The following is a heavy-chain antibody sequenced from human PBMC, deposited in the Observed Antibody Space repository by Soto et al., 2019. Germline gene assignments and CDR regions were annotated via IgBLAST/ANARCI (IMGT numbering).Heavy chain of an antibody. CDR1: GFSFGSYA. V-gene: IGHV3-23*01. D-gene: IGHD1-26*01. J-gene: IGHJ4*02. CDR2: ISGSDGKT. Sequence: PGGSLRPSCAASGFSFGSYALSWVRQAPGKGLEWVSTISGSDGKTFYADSVKGRFSISRDTSQNTLYLQMNSLRADDTAMYYCARWGYLDYWRQRTRVTVFS. CDR3: ARWGYLDY.